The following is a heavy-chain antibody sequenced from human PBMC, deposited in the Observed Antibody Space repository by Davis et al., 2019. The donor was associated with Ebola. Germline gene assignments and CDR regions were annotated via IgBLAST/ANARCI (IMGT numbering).Heavy chain of an antibody. D-gene: IGHD2-2*01. CDR3: ARHGSVLVPAIY. CDR2: IYPGDSDT. Sequence: GESLKIFCQGSGYSFTNYWIAWVCQMPGKGLEWMGIIYPGDSDTRYSPSFQGQVTISADRSISTAYLQWSSLKASDTAIYYCARHGSVLVPAIYWGQGTLVTVSS. V-gene: IGHV5-51*01. CDR1: GYSFTNYW. J-gene: IGHJ4*02.